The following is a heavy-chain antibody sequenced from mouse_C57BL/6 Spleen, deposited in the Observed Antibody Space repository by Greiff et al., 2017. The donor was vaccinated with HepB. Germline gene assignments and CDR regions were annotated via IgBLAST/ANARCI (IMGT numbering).Heavy chain of an antibody. V-gene: IGHV10-1*01. CDR2: IRSKSNNYAT. D-gene: IGHD5-5*01. CDR3: VRQGGTTSTFDV. J-gene: IGHJ1*03. Sequence: EADGGLVQPKGSLKLSCAASGFSFNTYAMNWVRQAPGKGLEWVARIRSKSNNYATYYADSEKDRFTSVRDDSESMLYLQMNNLKTEDTAMYYCVRQGGTTSTFDVWGTGTTVTVSS. CDR1: GFSFNTYA.